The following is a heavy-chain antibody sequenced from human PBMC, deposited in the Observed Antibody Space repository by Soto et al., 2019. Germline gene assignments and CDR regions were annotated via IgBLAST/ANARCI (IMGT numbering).Heavy chain of an antibody. Sequence: SETLSLTCTVSGGSISSGDYYWSWIRQPPGKGLEWIGYIYYSGSTYYNPSLKSRVTISVDTSKNQFSLKLSSVTAADTAVYYCARGSYDSSGWYWLDPWGQGTLVTVSS. V-gene: IGHV4-30-4*01. CDR2: IYYSGST. J-gene: IGHJ5*02. CDR3: ARGSYDSSGWYWLDP. D-gene: IGHD6-19*01. CDR1: GGSISSGDYY.